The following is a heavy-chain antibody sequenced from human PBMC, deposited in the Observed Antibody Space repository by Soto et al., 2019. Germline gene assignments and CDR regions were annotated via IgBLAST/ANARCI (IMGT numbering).Heavy chain of an antibody. CDR3: ARVVPALMFFDY. CDR2: IWYDGSNK. Sequence: GGSVRLSCAASGFTFSSYGMHWVRQAPGKGLEWVAVIWYDGSNKYYADSVKGRFTISRDNSKNTLYLQMNSLRAEDTAVYYCARVVPALMFFDYWGQGPLVTVS. V-gene: IGHV3-33*01. D-gene: IGHD2-2*01. J-gene: IGHJ4*02. CDR1: GFTFSSYG.